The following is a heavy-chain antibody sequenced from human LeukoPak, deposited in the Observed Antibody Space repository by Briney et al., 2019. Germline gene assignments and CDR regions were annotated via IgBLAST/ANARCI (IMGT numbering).Heavy chain of an antibody. V-gene: IGHV4-39*01. CDR3: ARHVHYGSGSWAYGMDV. J-gene: IGHJ6*02. CDR2: IYYSRST. CDR1: GGSINNSPYY. D-gene: IGHD3-10*01. Sequence: NPSETLSLTCTVSGGSINNSPYYWGWIRQPPGKGLEWIGTIYYSRSTYYNPSLNSRVTISVDTSKNQFSLKLSSVTAADTAVYYCARHVHYGSGSWAYGMDVWGQGTTVTVSS.